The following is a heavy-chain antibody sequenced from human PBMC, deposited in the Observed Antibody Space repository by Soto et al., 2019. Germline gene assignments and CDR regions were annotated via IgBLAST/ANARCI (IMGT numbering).Heavy chain of an antibody. V-gene: IGHV3-11*01. CDR1: GFTFSDYY. Sequence: SGGSLRLSCAASGFTFSDYYMSWIRQAPGKGLEWVSYISSSGSTIYYADSVKGRFTISRDNAKNSLYLQMNSLRAEDTAVYYCARASPTTGTPITDAFDIWGQATMVTVSS. J-gene: IGHJ3*02. CDR2: ISSSGSTI. CDR3: ARASPTTGTPITDAFDI. D-gene: IGHD1-1*01.